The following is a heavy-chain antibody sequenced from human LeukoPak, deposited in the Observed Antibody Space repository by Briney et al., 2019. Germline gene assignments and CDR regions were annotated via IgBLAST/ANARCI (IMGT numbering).Heavy chain of an antibody. J-gene: IGHJ4*02. CDR2: FNHSGST. D-gene: IGHD3-10*01. V-gene: IGHV4-34*01. CDR1: AGSFIGYS. CDR3: ASRGPKGRDY. Sequence: SETLFLTCAVYAGSFIGYSGSWIRKPPGKGLEWIGEFNHSGSTNYNPPLKDRVTISVDTPKNQFSRKLGSVTAADTAVYYCASRGPKGRDYWGQGTLVTVSS.